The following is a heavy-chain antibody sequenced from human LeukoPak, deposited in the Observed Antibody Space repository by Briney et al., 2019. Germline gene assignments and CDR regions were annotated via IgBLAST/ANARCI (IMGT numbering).Heavy chain of an antibody. V-gene: IGHV3-23*01. D-gene: IGHD4-17*01. J-gene: IGHJ4*02. CDR2: ISGSGGST. CDR1: GFTFSGYW. CDR3: AKVSYGDFLFDY. Sequence: GGSLRLSCAASGFTFSGYWMHWVRQAPGKGLEWVSAISGSGGSTYYADSVKGRFTISRDNSKNTLYLQMNSLRAEDTAVYYCAKVSYGDFLFDYWGQGTLVTVSS.